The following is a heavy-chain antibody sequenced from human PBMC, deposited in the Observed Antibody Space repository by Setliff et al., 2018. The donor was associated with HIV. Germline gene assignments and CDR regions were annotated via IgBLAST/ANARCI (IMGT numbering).Heavy chain of an antibody. CDR2: IYTSGAT. J-gene: IGHJ5*02. CDR1: GGSISSENHY. D-gene: IGHD3-9*01. V-gene: IGHV4-61*02. Sequence: SETLSLTCTVSGGSISSENHYLTWIRQPAGKGLEWIGRIYTSGATKYSPSLKSRVTISIDTSENQVSLKLSSVTAADTAVYFCARARYGTSFDPWGQGTLVTVSS. CDR3: ARARYGTSFDP.